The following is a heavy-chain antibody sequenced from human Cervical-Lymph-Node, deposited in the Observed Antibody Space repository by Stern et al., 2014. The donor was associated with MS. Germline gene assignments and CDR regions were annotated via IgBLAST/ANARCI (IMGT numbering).Heavy chain of an antibody. CDR1: GGSISSSGYY. Sequence: VQLVESGPGLVKPSQTLSLTCTVSGGSISSSGYYWSWIRQPAGKGLEWIGRIHDSGSTYYNPSLKSRVTISMDTAKHQFSLKLPSGTAADTAVYYCATTRWDLFTWNWFDPWGQGTLVTVSS. V-gene: IGHV4-61*02. D-gene: IGHD1-26*01. CDR2: IHDSGST. J-gene: IGHJ5*02. CDR3: ATTRWDLFTWNWFDP.